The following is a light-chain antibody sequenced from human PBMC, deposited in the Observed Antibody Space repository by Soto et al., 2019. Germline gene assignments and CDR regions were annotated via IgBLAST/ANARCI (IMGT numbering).Light chain of an antibody. J-gene: IGKJ1*01. CDR1: QTIRSW. CDR2: KAS. Sequence: IPITHSPSTLPASLEARSTITCRASQTIRSWWAWYQQKPGEAPKLLIYKASTLKSGVPSRFSGSGSGTEFTLTISSLQPDDFAAYYCQQYSSYSEAFGQGTKVDI. CDR3: QQYSSYSEA. V-gene: IGKV1-5*03.